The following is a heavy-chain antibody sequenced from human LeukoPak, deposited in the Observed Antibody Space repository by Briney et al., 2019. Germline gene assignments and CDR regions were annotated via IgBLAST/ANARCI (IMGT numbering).Heavy chain of an antibody. J-gene: IGHJ4*02. Sequence: GGSLRLSCAASGFTFSNVWMNWVRQAPGKGLEWVGRIKSKIDGGTTDYAAPVKGRFTVSRDNSRNTLYLQMNNLRIEDSAVYYCTKAPLMSCTGAFCYPFDSWGQGVLVTVSS. CDR3: TKAPLMSCTGAFCYPFDS. CDR2: IKSKIDGGTT. V-gene: IGHV3-15*05. CDR1: GFTFSNVW. D-gene: IGHD2-8*02.